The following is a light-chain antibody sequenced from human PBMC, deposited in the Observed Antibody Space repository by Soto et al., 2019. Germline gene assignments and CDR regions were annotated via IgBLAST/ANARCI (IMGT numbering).Light chain of an antibody. V-gene: IGKV1-39*01. CDR2: SAS. J-gene: IGKJ2*01. CDR1: QTIVKY. CDR3: QQSYNTPT. Sequence: DIQMTQSPSSLSASVGDRVTITCRASQTIVKYLNWYQQRPGKAPKLLIYSASSLQSGVPSRFSGSGSGTDFTLTSSSLQCEDVATYYCQQSYNTPTFGQGTKLEIK.